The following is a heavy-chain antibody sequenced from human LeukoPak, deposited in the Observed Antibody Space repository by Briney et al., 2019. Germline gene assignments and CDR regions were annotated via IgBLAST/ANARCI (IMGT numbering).Heavy chain of an antibody. Sequence: PSETLSLTCTVFGYSISSGYYWGWIRQPPGKGLEWIGSIYHSGSTYYNPSLKSRVTISVDTSKNQFSLKLSSVTAADTAVYYCARDLASCAGDCYSDGFDYWGQRALVTVSS. CDR2: IYHSGST. D-gene: IGHD2-21*02. CDR1: GYSISSGYY. J-gene: IGHJ4*02. V-gene: IGHV4-38-2*02. CDR3: ARDLASCAGDCYSDGFDY.